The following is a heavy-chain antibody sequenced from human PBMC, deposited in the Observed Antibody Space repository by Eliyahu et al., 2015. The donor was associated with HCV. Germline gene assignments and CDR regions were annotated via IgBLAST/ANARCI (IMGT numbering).Heavy chain of an antibody. V-gene: IGHV1-18*01. CDR3: VRAVPVDTAMVEVWHDF. Sequence: QVQLVQSGAEVKKPGASVKVSCKASGYTFTNLGISWVRQAPGQGLEWMGWISVYNGKTNYVQKLQGRVTMTADTSTSTAYMDLRSLTSDDTAIYYCVRAVPVDTAMVEVWHDFWGQGSLVTVSS. J-gene: IGHJ4*02. CDR1: GYTFTNLG. CDR2: ISVYNGKT. D-gene: IGHD5-18*01.